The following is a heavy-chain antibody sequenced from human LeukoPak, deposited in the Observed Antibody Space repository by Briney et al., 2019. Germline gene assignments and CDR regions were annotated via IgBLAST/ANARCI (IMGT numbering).Heavy chain of an antibody. V-gene: IGHV4-59*01. D-gene: IGHD4-17*01. CDR2: IYYSGST. CDR1: GGSISSYY. CDR3: ARLTTGEYYFDY. J-gene: IGHJ4*02. Sequence: SETLSLTCTVSGGSISSYYWSWIRQPPGKGLEWIGYIYYSGSTNYNPSLKSRVTISVDTSKNQFSLKLSSVTAADTAVYYCARLTTGEYYFDYWDQGTLVTVSS.